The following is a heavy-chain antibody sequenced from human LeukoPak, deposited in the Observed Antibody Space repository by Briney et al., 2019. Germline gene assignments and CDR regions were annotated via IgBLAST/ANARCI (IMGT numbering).Heavy chain of an antibody. J-gene: IGHJ5*02. CDR2: ISSSGSTI. D-gene: IGHD1-1*01. V-gene: IGHV3-11*01. Sequence: GGSLRLSCAASGFTFSDYYMSWIRQAPGKGLEWVSYISSSGSTIYYADSVKGRFTISRDNAKNSLYLQMNRLRAEDTAVYYCAREAEPEGGYNWFDPWGQGTLVTVSS. CDR3: AREAEPEGGYNWFDP. CDR1: GFTFSDYY.